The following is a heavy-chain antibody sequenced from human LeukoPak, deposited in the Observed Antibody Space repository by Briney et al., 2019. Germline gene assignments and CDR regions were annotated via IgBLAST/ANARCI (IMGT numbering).Heavy chain of an antibody. V-gene: IGHV4-34*01. D-gene: IGHD4-17*01. CDR3: ARGTTVTTPKYYYYYGMDV. CDR1: GGSFSGYY. Sequence: SETLSLTCAVYGGSFSGYYWSWIRQPPGKGLEWIGEINHSGSTNYNPSLKSRVTISVDTSKNQFSLKLSSVTAADTALYYCARGTTVTTPKYYYYYGMDVWGQGTTVTVSS. J-gene: IGHJ6*02. CDR2: INHSGST.